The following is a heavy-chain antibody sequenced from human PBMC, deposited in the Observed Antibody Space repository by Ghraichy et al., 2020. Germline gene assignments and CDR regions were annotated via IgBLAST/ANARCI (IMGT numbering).Heavy chain of an antibody. V-gene: IGHV3-11*01. CDR2: ISPSGNTI. Sequence: LSLTCAASGFSFSDYYMSWIRQAPGKGLEWVSYISPSGNTIYYTDSMKGRFTISRDNARNSLYLQMNSLRAEDTAIYYCARGALGHCSSTSCLGMCDFWGQGTLVTVSS. D-gene: IGHD2-2*01. CDR3: ARGALGHCSSTSCLGMCDF. J-gene: IGHJ4*02. CDR1: GFSFSDYY.